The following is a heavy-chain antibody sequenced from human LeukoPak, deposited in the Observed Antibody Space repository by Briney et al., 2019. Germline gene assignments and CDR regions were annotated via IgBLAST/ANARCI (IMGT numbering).Heavy chain of an antibody. Sequence: PSETLSLTCSVSNDSIGNYYWTWIRQPPGKGLEWIGYIYYTGITNYNPSLKSRVTISVDTSKNQFSLKLSSVTAADTAVYYCARDVVAAAGSFDYWGQGTQVTVSS. V-gene: IGHV4-59*12. J-gene: IGHJ4*02. CDR2: IYYTGIT. CDR3: ARDVVAAAGSFDY. CDR1: NDSIGNYY. D-gene: IGHD6-13*01.